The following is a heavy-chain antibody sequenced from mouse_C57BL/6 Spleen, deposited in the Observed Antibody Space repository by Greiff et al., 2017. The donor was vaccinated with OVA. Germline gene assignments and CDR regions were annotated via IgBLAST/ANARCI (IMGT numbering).Heavy chain of an antibody. Sequence: EVMLVESGEGLVKPGGSLKLSCAASGFTFSSYAMSWVRQTPEKRLEWVAYISSGGDYIYYADTVKGRFTISRDNARNTLYLQMSSLKSEDTAMYYCTSLYDGYSLYAMDYWGQGTSVTVSS. CDR2: ISSGGDYI. J-gene: IGHJ4*01. CDR3: TSLYDGYSLYAMDY. CDR1: GFTFSSYA. V-gene: IGHV5-9-1*02. D-gene: IGHD2-3*01.